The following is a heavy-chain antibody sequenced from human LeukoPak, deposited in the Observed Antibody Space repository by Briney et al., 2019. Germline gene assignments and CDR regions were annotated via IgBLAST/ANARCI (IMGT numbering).Heavy chain of an antibody. V-gene: IGHV1-69*13. CDR1: GYTFSTYG. CDR3: AKEGGTFNWFDP. J-gene: IGHJ5*02. D-gene: IGHD3-16*01. Sequence: GASVKVSCKASGYTFSTYGISWVRQAPGQGPEWMGGIVPMLGRGNYPQKFQGRVTITADESTNTVYMELSGLKSEDTATYYCAKEGGTFNWFDPWGQGTLVTVSA. CDR2: IVPMLGRG.